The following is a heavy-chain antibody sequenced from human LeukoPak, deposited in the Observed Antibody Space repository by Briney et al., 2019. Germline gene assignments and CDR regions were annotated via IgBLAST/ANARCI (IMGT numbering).Heavy chain of an antibody. Sequence: SETLSLTCTVSGGSISSYYWSWIRQPPGKGLEWIGYIYYSGSTNYNPSLKSRVTISVDTSKNQFSLKLSSVTAADTAVYYCARQRQYGSGSSRQYYFDYWGQGTLVTVSS. CDR3: ARQRQYGSGSSRQYYFDY. J-gene: IGHJ4*02. CDR1: GGSISSYY. V-gene: IGHV4-59*08. CDR2: IYYSGST. D-gene: IGHD3-10*01.